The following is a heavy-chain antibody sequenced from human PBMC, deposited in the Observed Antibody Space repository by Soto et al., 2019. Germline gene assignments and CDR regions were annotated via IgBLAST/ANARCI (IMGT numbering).Heavy chain of an antibody. Sequence: GGSLRLSCATSGLTFSNYAMSWVRQAPGGGLEWVSSMSGSSSTTYYADSVRGRFTISRDRSKNTLYLQMSSLRAEDTDLYYSAKHQERELPRVIDFGGLGALVTV. J-gene: IGHJ4*01. CDR3: AKHQERELPRVIDF. V-gene: IGHV3-23*01. CDR1: GLTFSNYA. CDR2: MSGSSSTT. D-gene: IGHD3-16*02.